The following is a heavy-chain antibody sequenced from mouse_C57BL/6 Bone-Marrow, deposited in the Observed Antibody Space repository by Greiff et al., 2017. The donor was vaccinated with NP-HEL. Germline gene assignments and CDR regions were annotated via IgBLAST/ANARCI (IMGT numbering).Heavy chain of an antibody. D-gene: IGHD5-2*01. CDR1: GFTFSSYA. V-gene: IGHV5-9-1*02. CDR3: TRDWNIAMDY. Sequence: EVKLMESGEGLVKPGGSLKLSCAASGFTFSSYAMSWVRQTPEKRLEWVAYISSGGDYIYYAETVKGRFTISRDNARNTLYLQLSSLKSEDTAMYYCTRDWNIAMDYWGQGTSVTVSS. J-gene: IGHJ4*01. CDR2: ISSGGDYI.